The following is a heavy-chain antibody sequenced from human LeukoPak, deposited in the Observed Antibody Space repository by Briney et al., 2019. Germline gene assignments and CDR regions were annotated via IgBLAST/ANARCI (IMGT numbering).Heavy chain of an antibody. CDR1: GGFISKYY. Sequence: SETLSLTCTVSGGFISKYYWSWIRQPAGKGLEWIGYIYYSGSTNYNPSIKSRITISVETSKKQFSMQLSSVTAADTAVYYCSTTKNSSGWFAYWGQGTLVTVSS. V-gene: IGHV4-59*08. J-gene: IGHJ4*02. CDR3: STTKNSSGWFAY. D-gene: IGHD6-19*01. CDR2: IYYSGST.